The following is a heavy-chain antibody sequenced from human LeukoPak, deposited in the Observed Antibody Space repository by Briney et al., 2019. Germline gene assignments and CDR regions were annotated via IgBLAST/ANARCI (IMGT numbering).Heavy chain of an antibody. CDR1: GYSFTNYW. CDR2: IYPGDSDT. Sequence: NHGESLKTCFKGSGYSFTNYWIGWGRPMPGKGLEWMGIIYPGDSDTRYSPPFQGKVPISADKSISTAYLQWSSLKASDTAMYYCARQGYYGSGSYTNWGQGTLVTVSP. J-gene: IGHJ4*02. D-gene: IGHD3-10*01. V-gene: IGHV5-51*01. CDR3: ARQGYYGSGSYTN.